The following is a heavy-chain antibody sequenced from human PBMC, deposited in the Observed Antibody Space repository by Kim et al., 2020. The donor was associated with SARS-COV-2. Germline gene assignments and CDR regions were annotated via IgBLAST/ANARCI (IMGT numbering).Heavy chain of an antibody. J-gene: IGHJ4*02. CDR3: AKDRGQQLVPDY. V-gene: IGHV3-23*01. Sequence: YYADSVKGRFTISRDNSKNTLYLQMNSLRAEDTAVYYCAKDRGQQLVPDYWGQGTLVTVSS. D-gene: IGHD6-13*01.